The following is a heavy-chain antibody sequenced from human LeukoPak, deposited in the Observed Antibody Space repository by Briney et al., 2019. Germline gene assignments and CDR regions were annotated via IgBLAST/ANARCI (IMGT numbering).Heavy chain of an antibody. V-gene: IGHV3-30*18. CDR1: GFTFSSYG. Sequence: GGSLRLSCAASGFTFSSYGMHWVRQAPGKGLEWVAVISYDGSNKYYADSVKGRFTISRDNSKNTLYLQMNSLRAEDTAVYYCAKAGIAAAGTDLGYYYYMDVWGKGTTVTVSS. J-gene: IGHJ6*03. CDR2: ISYDGSNK. D-gene: IGHD6-13*01. CDR3: AKAGIAAAGTDLGYYYYMDV.